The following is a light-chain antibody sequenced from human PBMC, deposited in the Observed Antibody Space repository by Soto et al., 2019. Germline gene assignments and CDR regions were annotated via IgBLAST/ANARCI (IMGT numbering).Light chain of an antibody. CDR2: EIN. Sequence: QSVLTQPPSASWSPGQSVTISYTGTSSDVGAYDYVSWYQQHPGKAPKLMIYEINKRPSGVPDRFSGSKSGNTASLTVSGLQAEDEADDYCSSFAGSNNFPYVFGTGTKVTVL. CDR3: SSFAGSNNFPYV. CDR1: SSDVGAYDY. J-gene: IGLJ1*01. V-gene: IGLV2-8*01.